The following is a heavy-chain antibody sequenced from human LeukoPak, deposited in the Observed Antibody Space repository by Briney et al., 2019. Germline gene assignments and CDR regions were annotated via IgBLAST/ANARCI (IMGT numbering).Heavy chain of an antibody. Sequence: SGGSLRLSCAASGFTVSSNYMTWVRQAPGKGLEWVSVIYSGGSTYYADSVKGRFTISRDNSKNTVYLQMNSLRAEDTAVYYCASITNQFDYWGQGTLVTVSS. CDR2: IYSGGST. V-gene: IGHV3-66*01. J-gene: IGHJ4*02. CDR1: GFTVSSNY. D-gene: IGHD1-20*01. CDR3: ASITNQFDY.